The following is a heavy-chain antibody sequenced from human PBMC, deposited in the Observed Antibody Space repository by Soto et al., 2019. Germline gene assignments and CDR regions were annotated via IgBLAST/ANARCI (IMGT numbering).Heavy chain of an antibody. CDR1: GFTFSSYA. D-gene: IGHD3-3*01. CDR3: AKRSSYDFWSGLSP. J-gene: IGHJ5*02. V-gene: IGHV3-23*01. CDR2: ISGSGGST. Sequence: GGSLRLPCAASGFTFSSYAMSWARQAPGKGLEWVSAISGSGGSTYYADSVKGRFTISRDNSKNTLYLQMNSLRAEDTAVYYCAKRSSYDFWSGLSPWGQGTLVTVSS.